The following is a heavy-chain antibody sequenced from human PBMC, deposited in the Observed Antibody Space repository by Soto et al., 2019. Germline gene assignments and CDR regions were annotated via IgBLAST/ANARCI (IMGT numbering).Heavy chain of an antibody. J-gene: IGHJ6*02. CDR1: GGSISSYY. Sequence: PSETLSLTCTGSGGSISSYYWSWIRQPAGKGLEWIGRIYTSGSTNYNPSLKSRVTMSVDTSKNQFSLKLSSVTAADTAVYYCARDRGITMVRGVITHHYYYYGMDVWGQGTTVTVSS. CDR3: ARDRGITMVRGVITHHYYYYGMDV. V-gene: IGHV4-4*07. D-gene: IGHD3-10*01. CDR2: IYTSGST.